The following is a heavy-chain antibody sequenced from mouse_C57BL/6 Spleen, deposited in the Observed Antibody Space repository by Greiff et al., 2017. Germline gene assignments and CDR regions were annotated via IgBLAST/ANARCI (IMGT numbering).Heavy chain of an antibody. J-gene: IGHJ1*03. V-gene: IGHV1-9*01. CDR1: GYTFTGYW. D-gene: IGHD2-4*01. CDR3: AREGSIYYDYDDWYFDV. Sequence: QVQLQQSGAELMKPGASVKLSCKATGYTFTGYWIEWVKQRPGHGLEWIGEILPGSGSTNYNEKFKGKATFTADTSSNTAYMQLSSLTTEDSAMYYCAREGSIYYDYDDWYFDVWGTGTTVTVSS. CDR2: ILPGSGST.